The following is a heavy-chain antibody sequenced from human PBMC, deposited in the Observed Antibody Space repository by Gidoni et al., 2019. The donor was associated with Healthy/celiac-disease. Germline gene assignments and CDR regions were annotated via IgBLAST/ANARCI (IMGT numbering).Heavy chain of an antibody. CDR1: GGSFSGYY. J-gene: IGHJ5*02. CDR2: INHRGST. D-gene: IGHD2-2*03. V-gene: IGHV4-34*01. CDR3: ARGVGYCSSTSCLNWFDP. Sequence: QVQLQQWGAGLLKPSETLSLTCAVYGGSFSGYYWSWIRQPPGKGLEWIGEINHRGSTNYNPSLKSRVTISVDTSKNQFSLKLSSVTAADTAVYYCARGVGYCSSTSCLNWFDPWGQGTLVTVSS.